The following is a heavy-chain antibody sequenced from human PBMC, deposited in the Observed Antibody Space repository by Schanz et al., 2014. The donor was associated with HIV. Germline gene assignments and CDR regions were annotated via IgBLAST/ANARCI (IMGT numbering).Heavy chain of an antibody. V-gene: IGHV3-7*01. Sequence: EQLVESGGDLVQSGGSLRLSCVASGFTFSNYFMTWVRQAPGKGLEWVANIKEDGIEKYYVDSVKGRFTISRDNAKNSLYLNMYSLRAEDTAVYFCAKSNGGDTAVVQYYFDYWGQGTLVSVSS. CDR2: IKEDGIEK. CDR1: GFTFSNYF. CDR3: AKSNGGDTAVVQYYFDY. D-gene: IGHD5-18*01. J-gene: IGHJ4*02.